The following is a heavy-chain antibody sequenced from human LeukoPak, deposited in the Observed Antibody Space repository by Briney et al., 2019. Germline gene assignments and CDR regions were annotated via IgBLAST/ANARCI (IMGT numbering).Heavy chain of an antibody. CDR1: GGTFSSYA. CDR2: IIPIFGTA. Sequence: SVKVSCKASGGTFSSYAISWVRQAPGQGLEWMGGIIPIFGTANYAQKFQGRVTITADESTSTAYMELSSLRSEDTAVYYCARAREVVAGTPPYYWGQGTPVTVSS. CDR3: ARAREVVAGTPPYY. D-gene: IGHD2-15*01. J-gene: IGHJ4*02. V-gene: IGHV1-69*01.